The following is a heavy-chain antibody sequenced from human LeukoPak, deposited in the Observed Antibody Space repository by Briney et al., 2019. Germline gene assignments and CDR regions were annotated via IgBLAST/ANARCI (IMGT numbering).Heavy chain of an antibody. CDR1: GGSISSYY. CDR2: IYYSGST. D-gene: IGHD4-11*01. Sequence: SETLSLTCTVSGGSISSYYWSWIRQPPGKGLEWIGYIYYSGSTNYNPSLKSRVTISVDTSKNQFSLKLSSVTAADTAVYYCARGKGNYGYYYYYMDVWGKGTTVTVSS. J-gene: IGHJ6*03. CDR3: ARGKGNYGYYYYYMDV. V-gene: IGHV4-59*12.